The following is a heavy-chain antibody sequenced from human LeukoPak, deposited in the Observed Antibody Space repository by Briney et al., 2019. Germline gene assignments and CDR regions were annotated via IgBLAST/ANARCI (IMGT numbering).Heavy chain of an antibody. J-gene: IGHJ4*02. V-gene: IGHV3-23*01. CDR2: ISGSGVNT. CDR3: AKAKPATWSFDY. CDR1: GFTFTNYA. Sequence: PGGSLRLSCAASGFTFTNYAMSWVRQAPGEGLEWVSSISGSGVNTYYPDSVKGRFTISRDNSLNTVYLQMHGLRAEDTATYFCAKAKPATWSFDYWGQGTLVTVSS.